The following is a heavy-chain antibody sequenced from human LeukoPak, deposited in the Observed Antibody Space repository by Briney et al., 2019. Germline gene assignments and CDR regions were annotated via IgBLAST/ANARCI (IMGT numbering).Heavy chain of an antibody. CDR2: IIPIFGTA. Sequence: ASVKVSCKASGGTFSSYAISWVRQAPGQELEWMGGIIPIFGTANYAQKFQGRVTITADESTSTAYVELSSLRSEDTAVYYCARVDIVVVPAAMNWYYYGMDVWGQGTTVTVSS. CDR3: ARVDIVVVPAAMNWYYYGMDV. J-gene: IGHJ6*02. CDR1: GGTFSSYA. V-gene: IGHV1-69*01. D-gene: IGHD2-2*01.